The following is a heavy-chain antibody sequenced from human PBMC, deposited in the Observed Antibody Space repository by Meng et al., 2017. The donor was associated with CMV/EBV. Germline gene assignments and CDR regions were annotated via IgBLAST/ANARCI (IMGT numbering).Heavy chain of an antibody. V-gene: IGHV4-39*07. CDR3: ARDLRLVAVAGNWFDP. J-gene: IGHJ5*02. CDR2: IYYSGST. D-gene: IGHD6-19*01. CDR1: GGSISSSSYY. Sequence: QLQLQESVPGLVKPSETLSLTCPASGGSISSSSYYWGWVRQPPGKGLEWIGSIYYSGSTYYNPSLKSRVTISVDTSKNQFSLKLSSVTAADTAVYYCARDLRLVAVAGNWFDPWGQGTLVTVSS.